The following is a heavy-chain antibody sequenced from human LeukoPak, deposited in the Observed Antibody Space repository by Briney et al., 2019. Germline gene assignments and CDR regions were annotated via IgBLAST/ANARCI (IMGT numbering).Heavy chain of an antibody. V-gene: IGHV4-59*01. J-gene: IGHJ4*02. CDR2: VYSSGIT. CDR3: ARVLTYYYDSSGSSFDY. D-gene: IGHD3-22*01. Sequence: SETLSLTCTVSDGAISSYYWSWIRQPPGKGLEWIGYVYSSGITNYNPLFNGRVTISIDTSREQFSLKLSSVTTADTAVYYCARVLTYYYDSSGSSFDYWGQGTLVTVSS. CDR1: DGAISSYY.